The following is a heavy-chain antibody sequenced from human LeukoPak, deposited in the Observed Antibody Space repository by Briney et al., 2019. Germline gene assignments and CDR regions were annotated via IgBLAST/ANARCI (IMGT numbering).Heavy chain of an antibody. D-gene: IGHD6-6*01. J-gene: IGHJ6*02. CDR1: EFTFSSYA. CDR2: ISGSGGST. CDR3: ARAARYYYGMDV. V-gene: IGHV3-23*01. Sequence: GGSLRLSCAASEFTFSSYAMSWVRQAPGKGLEWVSAISGSGGSTYYADSVKGRFTISRDNSKNTLYLQMNSLRAEDTAVYYCARAARYYYGMDVWGQGTTVTVSS.